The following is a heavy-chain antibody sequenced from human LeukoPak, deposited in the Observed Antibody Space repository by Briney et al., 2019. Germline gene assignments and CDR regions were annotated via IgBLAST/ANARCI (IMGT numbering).Heavy chain of an antibody. D-gene: IGHD3-22*01. CDR1: GFTFSSYG. CDR3: VRDWGYDSSGYWQKYFDS. Sequence: GGTLRLSCAASGFTFSSYGMSWVRQAPGKGLEWVSAISGSGGSTYYADSVKGRFTISRDNSKNTLYLQMNSLRAEDTAVYYCVRDWGYDSSGYWQKYFDSWGQGTLVTVSS. V-gene: IGHV3-23*01. CDR2: ISGSGGST. J-gene: IGHJ4*02.